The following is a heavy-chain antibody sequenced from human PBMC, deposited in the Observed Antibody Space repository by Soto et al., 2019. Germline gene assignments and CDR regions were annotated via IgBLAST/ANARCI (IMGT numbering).Heavy chain of an antibody. V-gene: IGHV4-34*01. D-gene: IGHD3-16*02. CDR1: GGSFSGYY. J-gene: IGHJ4*02. CDR3: ARLEGSYDYVWGSYRES. Sequence: QVQLQQWGAGLLKPSETLSLTCAVYGGSFSGYYWSWIRQPPGKGLEWMGEINHSGSTNYTPSLKSRVTISVDTSKNQFSRKLSSVTAADTAVYYCARLEGSYDYVWGSYRESWGQGTLVTVSS. CDR2: INHSGST.